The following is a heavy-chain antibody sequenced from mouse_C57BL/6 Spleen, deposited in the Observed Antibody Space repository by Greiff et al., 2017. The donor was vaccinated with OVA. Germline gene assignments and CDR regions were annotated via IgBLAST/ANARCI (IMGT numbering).Heavy chain of an antibody. CDR3: TCYGYDGAGYFDY. CDR2: IDPETGGT. CDR1: GYTFTDYE. J-gene: IGHJ2*01. D-gene: IGHD2-2*01. Sequence: QVQLQQSGAELVRPGASVTLSCKASGYTFTDYEMHWVKQTPVHGLEWIGAIDPETGGTAYNQKFKGKAILTADKSSSTAYMELRSLTSEDSAVYYCTCYGYDGAGYFDYWGQGTTLTVSS. V-gene: IGHV1-15*01.